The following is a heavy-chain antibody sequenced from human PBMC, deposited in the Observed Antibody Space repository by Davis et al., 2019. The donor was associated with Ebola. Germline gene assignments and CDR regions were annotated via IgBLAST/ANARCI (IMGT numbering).Heavy chain of an antibody. J-gene: IGHJ3*02. CDR2: INHSGST. CDR1: GGSFSGYY. CDR3: ARTYDSSGYSDAFDI. V-gene: IGHV4-34*01. Sequence: GSLRLSCAVYGGSFSGYYWSWIRQPPGKGLEWIGEINHSGSTNYNPSLKSRVTISVDTSKNQFSLKLSSVTAADTAVYYCARTYDSSGYSDAFDIWGQGTMVTVSS. D-gene: IGHD3-22*01.